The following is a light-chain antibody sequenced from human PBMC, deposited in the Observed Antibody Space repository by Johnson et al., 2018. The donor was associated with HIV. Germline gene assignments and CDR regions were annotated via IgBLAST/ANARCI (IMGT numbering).Light chain of an antibody. CDR1: TSNIGKND. Sequence: QSVLTQPPSVSAAPGQLVTISCSGSTSNIGKNDVSWYQQFPGTAPKVLIYDDNKRPSGIPDRVSGSKSGTSATLGITGLQTGDEAYYYCGTWDSSLRVGFFGTGSKVTVL. CDR3: GTWDSSLRVGF. J-gene: IGLJ1*01. V-gene: IGLV1-51*01. CDR2: DDN.